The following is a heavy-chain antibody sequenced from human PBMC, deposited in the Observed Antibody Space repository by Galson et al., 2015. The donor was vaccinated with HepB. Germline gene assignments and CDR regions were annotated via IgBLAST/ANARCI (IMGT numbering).Heavy chain of an antibody. CDR1: GLTFSSYW. CDR2: IKQDGSEK. D-gene: IGHD2-21*02. V-gene: IGHV3-7*03. Sequence: SLRLSCAASGLTFSSYWMSWVRQAPGKGLEWVANIKQDGSEKYYVDSVKGRFTISRDNAKNSLYLQMNSLRPEDTAFYYCAKDIQGGDSFWYFDLWGRGTLVTVSS. J-gene: IGHJ2*01. CDR3: AKDIQGGDSFWYFDL.